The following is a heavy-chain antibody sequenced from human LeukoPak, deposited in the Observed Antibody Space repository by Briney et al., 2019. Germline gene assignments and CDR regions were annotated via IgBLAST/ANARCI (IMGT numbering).Heavy chain of an antibody. CDR3: AKDQGECPGSRCYLRFLEY. V-gene: IGHV3-30*02. Sequence: GGSLRLSCAASGFNFSIYGMHWVRQAPGKGLEWVTFVRYDQSATVYADSVQGRFAISRDNSKNTVYLQMNSQRVEDTALYFCAKDQGECPGSRCYLRFLEYWGQGTLVIVSS. J-gene: IGHJ4*02. CDR1: GFNFSIYG. D-gene: IGHD3-3*01. CDR2: VRYDQSAT.